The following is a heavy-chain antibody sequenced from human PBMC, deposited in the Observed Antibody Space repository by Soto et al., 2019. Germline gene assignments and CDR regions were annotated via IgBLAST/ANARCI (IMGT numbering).Heavy chain of an antibody. CDR1: GGSISSSSYY. J-gene: IGHJ6*02. CDR2: IYYSGST. CDR3: ARRRDGEYSSSGSMDV. D-gene: IGHD6-6*01. V-gene: IGHV4-39*01. Sequence: KPSETLSLTCTVSGGSISSSSYYWGWIRQPPGKGLEWIGSIYYSGSTYYNPSLKSRVTISVDTSKNQFSLKLSSVTAADTAVYYCARRRDGEYSSSGSMDVWGQGTTVTVS.